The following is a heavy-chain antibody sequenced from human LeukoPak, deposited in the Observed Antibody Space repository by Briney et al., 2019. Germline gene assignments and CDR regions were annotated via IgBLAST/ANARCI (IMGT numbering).Heavy chain of an antibody. Sequence: PSETLSLTCTVSGGSIISSSYYWSWIRQPPGKGLEWIGYIYYSGSTNYNPSLKSRVTISVDTSKNQFSLKLSSVTAADTAVYYCARVEMATPYAEYFQHWGQGTLVTVSS. D-gene: IGHD5-24*01. CDR2: IYYSGST. J-gene: IGHJ1*01. V-gene: IGHV4-61*01. CDR1: GGSIISSSYY. CDR3: ARVEMATPYAEYFQH.